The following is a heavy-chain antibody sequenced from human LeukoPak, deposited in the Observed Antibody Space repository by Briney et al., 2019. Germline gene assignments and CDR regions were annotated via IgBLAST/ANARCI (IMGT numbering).Heavy chain of an antibody. J-gene: IGHJ4*02. V-gene: IGHV1-18*01. CDR1: GYTFTSYG. D-gene: IGHD3-16*01. CDR3: ARSIIHDYYFDY. CDR2: ISAYNGNT. Sequence: ASVKVSCKASGYTFTSYGISWVRQAPGQGLEWMGWISAYNGNTNYAQKLQGRVTMTTDTSTSTAYMELSSLRSEDTAVYYCARSIIHDYYFDYWGQGTLVTVSS.